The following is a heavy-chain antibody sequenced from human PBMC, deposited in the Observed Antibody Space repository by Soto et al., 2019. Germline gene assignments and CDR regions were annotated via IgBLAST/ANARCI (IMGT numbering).Heavy chain of an antibody. CDR3: ARSVTEGYCTIFCCYPRPQYGMDV. V-gene: IGHV1-2*02. J-gene: IGHJ6*02. CDR2: INPNSGGT. D-gene: IGHD2-8*01. Sequence: ASVKVSCKASGYTFSGYYIRWLRQAPGQGLEWMGWINPNSGGTNYAQKFQGRVTVTRDTPTSTAYMELSRLTSDDTAVYYCARSVTEGYCTIFCCYPRPQYGMDVWGQGTTVTVSS. CDR1: GYTFSGYY.